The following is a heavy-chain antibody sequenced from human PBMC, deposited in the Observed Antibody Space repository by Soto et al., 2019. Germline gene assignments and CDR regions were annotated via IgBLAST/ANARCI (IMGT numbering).Heavy chain of an antibody. J-gene: IGHJ6*02. CDR1: GYTFSTYG. D-gene: IGHD1-1*01. CDR2: LNGGTGQT. V-gene: IGHV1-3*01. Sequence: ASVKVSCKASGYTFSTYGMHWVRQAPGQSLEWMGWLNGGTGQTRYSQRFQDRVIITRDTSASTGYMELSSLRSEDTAVYYCARGKGMEENYFYYGLDIWGQGTTVTSP. CDR3: ARGKGMEENYFYYGLDI.